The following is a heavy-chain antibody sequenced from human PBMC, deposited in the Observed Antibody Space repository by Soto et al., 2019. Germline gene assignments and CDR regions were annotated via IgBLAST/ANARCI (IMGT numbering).Heavy chain of an antibody. D-gene: IGHD3-22*01. Sequence: SVKVSCTDSGXTFSSYAISWVRQAPGQGLEWMGGIIPIFGTANYAQKFQGRVTITADESTSTAYMELSSLRSEDTAVYYCASSDYYDSSGYVHFDYWGQGTLVTVSS. CDR1: GXTFSSYA. V-gene: IGHV1-69*13. CDR2: IIPIFGTA. J-gene: IGHJ4*02. CDR3: ASSDYYDSSGYVHFDY.